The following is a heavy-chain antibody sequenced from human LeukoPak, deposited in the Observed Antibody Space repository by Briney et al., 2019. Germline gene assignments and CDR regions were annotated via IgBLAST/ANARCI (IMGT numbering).Heavy chain of an antibody. J-gene: IGHJ4*02. D-gene: IGHD3-22*01. V-gene: IGHV3-11*01. CDR1: GFTFSDYY. Sequence: PGGSLRLSCAASGFTFSDYYMSWIRQAPGKGLEWVSYISSSGSTIYYADSVKGRFTISRDNAKNSLYLQMNSLRAEDTAVYYCARDRRSGYYDYFDYWGQGTLVTVSS. CDR2: ISSSGSTI. CDR3: ARDRRSGYYDYFDY.